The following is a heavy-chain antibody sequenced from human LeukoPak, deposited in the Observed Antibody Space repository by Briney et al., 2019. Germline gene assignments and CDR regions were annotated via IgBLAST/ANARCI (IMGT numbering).Heavy chain of an antibody. D-gene: IGHD3-22*01. CDR2: INPNSGGT. CDR1: GYTFTGYY. Sequence: ASVKVSCKASGYTFTGYYMHWVRQAPGQGLEWMGWINPNSGGTNYAQKFQGRVTMTRDTSISTACMELSRLRSDDTAVYYCARDYYDSSGPIDYWGQGTLVTVSS. CDR3: ARDYYDSSGPIDY. J-gene: IGHJ4*02. V-gene: IGHV1-2*02.